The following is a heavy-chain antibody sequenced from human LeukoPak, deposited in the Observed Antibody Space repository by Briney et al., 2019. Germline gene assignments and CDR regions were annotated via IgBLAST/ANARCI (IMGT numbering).Heavy chain of an antibody. J-gene: IGHJ4*02. CDR1: GFTFSSYS. D-gene: IGHD3-10*01. Sequence: TGGSLRLSCAASGFTFSSYSMNWVRQAPGKGLEWVSSISSSSSYIYYADSVKGRFTISRDNAKNSLYLQMNSLRAEDTAVYNCAKDHSNALLRFGEVIRKSRDGYFDYWGQGTLVTVSS. CDR3: AKDHSNALLRFGEVIRKSRDGYFDY. CDR2: ISSSSSYI. V-gene: IGHV3-21*01.